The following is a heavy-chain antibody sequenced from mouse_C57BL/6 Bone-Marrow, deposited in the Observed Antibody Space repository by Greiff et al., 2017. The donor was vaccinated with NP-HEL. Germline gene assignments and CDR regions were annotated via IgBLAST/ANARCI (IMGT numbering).Heavy chain of an antibody. CDR3: ARHGHYYGSSYEFAY. Sequence: VQRVESGPGLVAPSQSLSITCPVSGFSLTSYGVHWVRQPPGKGLEWLVVIWSDGSTTYNSALKSILSLSKDNSKSQVCLKMNSLQTDDTAMYDCARHGHYYGSSYEFAYWGQGTLVTVSA. CDR1: GFSLTSYG. CDR2: IWSDGST. V-gene: IGHV2-6-1*01. J-gene: IGHJ3*01. D-gene: IGHD1-1*01.